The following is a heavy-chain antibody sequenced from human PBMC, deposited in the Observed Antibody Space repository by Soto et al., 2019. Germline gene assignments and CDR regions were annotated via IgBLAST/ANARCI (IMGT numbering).Heavy chain of an antibody. D-gene: IGHD3-10*01. V-gene: IGHV3-33*01. Sequence: QVQLVESGGGVVQPGRSLRLSCAASGFTFSSYGMHWVRQAPGKGLEWVAVIWYDGSNKDYADSVKGRLTISRDTSKNTLYLQMNSLRAEDTAVYYCARDKNSGMVRGVMGDYWGQGTLVTVSS. J-gene: IGHJ4*02. CDR3: ARDKNSGMVRGVMGDY. CDR1: GFTFSSYG. CDR2: IWYDGSNK.